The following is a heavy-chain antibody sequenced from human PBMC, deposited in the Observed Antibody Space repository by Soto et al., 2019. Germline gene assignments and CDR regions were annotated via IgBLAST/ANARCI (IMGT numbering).Heavy chain of an antibody. J-gene: IGHJ4*02. CDR1: GYTFTDYY. CDR3: ARPPFPGCINAVCYPFDY. CDR2: INPSGGST. V-gene: IGHV1-46*01. D-gene: IGHD2-8*01. Sequence: QVQLVQSGAEVKKPGASVKVSCKASGYTFTDYYIHWVRQAPGQGLEWMGMINPSGGSTDYAQKFRGRVTMTRDTSTGTVYMELSRLRSEDTAVYYCARPPFPGCINAVCYPFDYWGQGTPVTVSS.